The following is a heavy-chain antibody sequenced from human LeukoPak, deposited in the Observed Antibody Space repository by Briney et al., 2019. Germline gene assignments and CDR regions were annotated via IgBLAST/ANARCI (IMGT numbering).Heavy chain of an antibody. J-gene: IGHJ4*02. D-gene: IGHD2-15*01. CDR2: ISAYDGNT. V-gene: IGHV1-18*01. CDR1: GYTFTSYG. CDR3: ARDPPECSGGSCFLFDY. Sequence: GASVKVSCKASGYTFTSYGISWVRQAPGQGLEWIGWISAYDGNTYYAQKFQGRVTMTRDTSTSTVYMELSSLRSEDTAVYYCARDPPECSGGSCFLFDYWGQGTLVTVSS.